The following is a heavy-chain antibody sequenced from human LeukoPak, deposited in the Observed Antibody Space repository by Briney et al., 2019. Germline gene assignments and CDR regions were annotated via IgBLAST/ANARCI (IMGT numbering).Heavy chain of an antibody. CDR2: INPNSGGT. J-gene: IGHJ4*02. CDR1: GYTFTGYY. V-gene: IGHV1-2*02. Sequence: ASVKVSCKASGYTFTGYYMHWVRQAPGQGLEWMGWINPNSGGTNYAQKFRGRVTMTRDTSISTAYMELSRLRSDDTAVYYCARAGPYCSSTSCYNDYWGQGTLVTVSS. CDR3: ARAGPYCSSTSCYNDY. D-gene: IGHD2-2*02.